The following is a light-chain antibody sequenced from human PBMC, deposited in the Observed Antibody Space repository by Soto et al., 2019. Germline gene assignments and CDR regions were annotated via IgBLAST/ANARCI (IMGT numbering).Light chain of an antibody. V-gene: IGLV2-14*01. Sequence: QSALTQPASVSGSPGQSITISCTGTSSDVGAYNRVSWYQQHSGKAPKLMIYEVSNRPSGVSNRFSGSKSGNTASLTISGLQAEDEAYYYCLSYTTSSSYVFGTGTKVTVL. J-gene: IGLJ1*01. CDR3: LSYTTSSSYV. CDR1: SSDVGAYNR. CDR2: EVS.